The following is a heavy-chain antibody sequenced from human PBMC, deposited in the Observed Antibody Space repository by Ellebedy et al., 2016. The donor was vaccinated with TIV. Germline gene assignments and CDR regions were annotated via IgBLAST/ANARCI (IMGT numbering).Heavy chain of an antibody. CDR1: GYSFNSFW. CDR2: IHPGDSDT. D-gene: IGHD3-10*01. J-gene: IGHJ4*02. V-gene: IGHV5-51*01. Sequence: GESLKISCKGSGYSFNSFWIGWVRQMPGKGLEWMGIIHPGDSDTRYSPSFQGQVTISADKSISTAYLQWSSLKASDTAMYYCARALRGPEREDLFDYWGQGTLVTVSS. CDR3: ARALRGPEREDLFDY.